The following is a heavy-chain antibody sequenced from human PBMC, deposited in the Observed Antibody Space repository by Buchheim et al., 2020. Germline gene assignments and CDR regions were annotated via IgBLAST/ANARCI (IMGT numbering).Heavy chain of an antibody. CDR1: GFTFSSYG. J-gene: IGHJ4*02. Sequence: QVQLVESGGGVVQPGRSLRLSCAASGFTFSSYGMHWVRQAPGKGLEWVAVISYDGSNKYYADSVKGRFTISRDNSKNTLYLPMNSLRAEDTAVYYCAIGGYYDSSGYHYFDYWGQGTL. CDR3: AIGGYYDSSGYHYFDY. D-gene: IGHD3-22*01. CDR2: ISYDGSNK. V-gene: IGHV3-30*03.